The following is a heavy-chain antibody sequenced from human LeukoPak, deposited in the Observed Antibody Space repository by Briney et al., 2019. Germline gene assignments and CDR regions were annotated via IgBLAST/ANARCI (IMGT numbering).Heavy chain of an antibody. Sequence: GGSLRLSCAASGFTFSSYSMNWVRQAPGKGLEWVSSISSSSSYIYYADSVKGRFAISRDNSKNTLYLQMNSLRAEDTAVYYCARGGLGWQWLVREEAFDIWGQGTMVTVSS. CDR3: ARGGLGWQWLVREEAFDI. CDR1: GFTFSSYS. D-gene: IGHD6-19*01. CDR2: ISSSSSYI. V-gene: IGHV3-21*01. J-gene: IGHJ3*02.